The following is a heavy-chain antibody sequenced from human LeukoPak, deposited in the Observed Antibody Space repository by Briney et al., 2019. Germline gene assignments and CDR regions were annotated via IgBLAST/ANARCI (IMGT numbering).Heavy chain of an antibody. CDR3: ARKGPEHLPTYFDH. CDR2: IWPSGST. Sequence: SETLSLTCTVSGGSISSYYWSWVRQSPGQGLEWVGYIWPSGSTNYNPSLSGRVAISLDKSRNHFTLMVTAVTAADTAFYYCARKGPEHLPTYFDHWGRGILVTVSS. J-gene: IGHJ4*02. D-gene: IGHD2-21*01. V-gene: IGHV4-4*08. CDR1: GGSISSYY.